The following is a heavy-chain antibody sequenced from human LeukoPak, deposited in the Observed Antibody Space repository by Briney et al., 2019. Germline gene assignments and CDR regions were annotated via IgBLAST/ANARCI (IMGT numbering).Heavy chain of an antibody. J-gene: IGHJ4*02. V-gene: IGHV3-74*01. CDR3: AGGKATVKDY. D-gene: IGHD4-17*01. CDR1: GFTFSSYW. CDR2: INSDGSST. Sequence: GGSLRLSCAASGFTFSSYWMHWVRQAPGKGLVWVSRINSDGSSTSYADSVKGRFTISRDNAENTLNLQMNSLRAEDTAVYYCAGGKATVKDYWGQGTLVTVSS.